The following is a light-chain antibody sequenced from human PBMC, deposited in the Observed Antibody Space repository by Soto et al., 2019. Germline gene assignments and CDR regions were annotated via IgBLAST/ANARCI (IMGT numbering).Light chain of an antibody. CDR3: SSYSSTNTHV. CDR2: DVS. J-gene: IGLJ1*01. Sequence: QSALTQPAPVSGSPGQSITISCTGTSSDVGGYNYVSWYQQHPGKAPKLMIYDVSNRPSGVSNRFSGSKSGNTASLTISGLQAEDEADYYCSSYSSTNTHVFGTGTKLTVL. V-gene: IGLV2-14*03. CDR1: SSDVGGYNY.